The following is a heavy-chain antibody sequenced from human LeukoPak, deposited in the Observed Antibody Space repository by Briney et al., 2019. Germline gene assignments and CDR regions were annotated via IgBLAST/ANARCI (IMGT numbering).Heavy chain of an antibody. V-gene: IGHV4-39*07. CDR3: ATTTIRLGY. CDR1: GGSISSSSRY. J-gene: IGHJ4*02. Sequence: SETLSLTCTVSGGSISSSSRYWGWSRQPPGKGLEWIGSIYYSGSTYYNPSLKSRVTISVDTSKNQFSLKLSSVTAADTAVYYCATTTIRLGYWGQGTLVTVSS. CDR2: IYYSGST. D-gene: IGHD1-26*01.